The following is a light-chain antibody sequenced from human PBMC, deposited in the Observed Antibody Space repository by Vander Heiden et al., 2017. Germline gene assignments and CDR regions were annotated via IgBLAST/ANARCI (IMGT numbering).Light chain of an antibody. V-gene: IGLV5-39*01. Sequence: QPVLTQPTSLSASPGASARFTCTLRSGTNVGTYRIYWYQQKQGILPLDLLKYQSDSDKQQGSGVPSRFSGSKDASTNAGLLLISGLQAEDEADYYCAIWYSSTWVFGGGTKLTVL. J-gene: IGLJ3*02. CDR2: YQSDSDK. CDR3: AIWYSSTWV. CDR1: SGTNVGTYR.